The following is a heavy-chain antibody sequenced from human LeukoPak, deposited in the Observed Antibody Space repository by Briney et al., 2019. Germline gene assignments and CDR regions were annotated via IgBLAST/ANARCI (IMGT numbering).Heavy chain of an antibody. CDR1: GYSISSGYY. CDR2: IYHSGST. Sequence: SETLSLTCTVSGYSISSGYYWGWSRQPPGKGVEWIGSIYHSGSTYYNPSLKSRVTISVDTSKNQVSLKLSSVTAADTAVYYCASKKYYYDSSGYYYYFDYWGQGTLVTVSS. CDR3: ASKKYYYDSSGYYYYFDY. J-gene: IGHJ4*02. V-gene: IGHV4-38-2*02. D-gene: IGHD3-22*01.